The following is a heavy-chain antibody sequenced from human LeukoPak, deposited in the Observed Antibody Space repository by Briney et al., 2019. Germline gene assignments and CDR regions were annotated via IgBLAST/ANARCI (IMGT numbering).Heavy chain of an antibody. Sequence: GGSLRLSCAASGFTFSNYAIHWVRQAPGKGLEWVSSISRSSNYKYYADSVKGRFTISRDNAKNSLYLQMNSLRAEDTALYYCASSRYDSSGYYGIIGYWGQGTLVTVSS. CDR1: GFTFSNYA. V-gene: IGHV3-21*01. CDR2: ISRSSNYK. D-gene: IGHD3-22*01. CDR3: ASSRYDSSGYYGIIGY. J-gene: IGHJ4*02.